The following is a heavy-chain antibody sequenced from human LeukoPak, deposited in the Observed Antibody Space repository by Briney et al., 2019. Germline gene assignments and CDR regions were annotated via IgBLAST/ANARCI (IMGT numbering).Heavy chain of an antibody. CDR1: GFTVSSNY. Sequence: GGSLRLSCAASGFTVSSNYMSWVRQAPGKGLEWVSVIYSGGSTYYADSVKGRFTISRDNSKNTLYLQMNSLRAEDTAVYYCARDADTAMVTVFGTWGQGTLVTVSS. D-gene: IGHD5-18*01. V-gene: IGHV3-53*05. CDR2: IYSGGST. J-gene: IGHJ5*02. CDR3: ARDADTAMVTVFGT.